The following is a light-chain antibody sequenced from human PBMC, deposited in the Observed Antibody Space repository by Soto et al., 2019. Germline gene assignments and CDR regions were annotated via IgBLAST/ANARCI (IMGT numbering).Light chain of an antibody. CDR2: DVS. CDR3: CSYAGSYTGV. V-gene: IGLV2-11*01. Sequence: QPVLTQPRSVSGSPGQSVTISCTGTSSDVGGYNYVSWYQQHPGKAPKLMIYDVSKRPSGVPDRFSGSKSGNTASLTISGIQDEDEADYYCCSYAGSYTGVFGGGTKLTVL. CDR1: SSDVGGYNY. J-gene: IGLJ2*01.